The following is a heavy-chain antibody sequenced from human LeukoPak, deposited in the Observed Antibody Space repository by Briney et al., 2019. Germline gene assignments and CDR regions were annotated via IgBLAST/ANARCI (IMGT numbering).Heavy chain of an antibody. D-gene: IGHD6-13*01. V-gene: IGHV3-23*01. CDR3: AKDLGVMSIAAAGTDY. CDR1: GFTFSSYA. CDR2: ISGSGGST. Sequence: GGSLRLSCAASGFTFSSYAMSWVRQAPGKGLEWVSAISGSGGSTYYADSVKGRFTTSRDNSKNTLYLQMNSLRAEDTAVYYCAKDLGVMSIAAAGTDYWGQGTLVTVSS. J-gene: IGHJ4*02.